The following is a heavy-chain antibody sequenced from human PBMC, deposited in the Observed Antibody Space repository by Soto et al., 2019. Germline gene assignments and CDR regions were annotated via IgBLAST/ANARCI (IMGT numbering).Heavy chain of an antibody. Sequence: QVQLVQSGPEVKKPGSSVRVSCTASGGTFSSYTINWVRQVPGQGPEWMGRSIPMLGMSNYAQKFQGRVMMIADKSTNPVYMELSSLRSEDTAIYYCATNYGSGSAHFDYWGQGTLVTVSS. CDR3: ATNYGSGSAHFDY. CDR1: GGTFSSYT. CDR2: SIPMLGMS. J-gene: IGHJ4*02. V-gene: IGHV1-69*02. D-gene: IGHD3-10*01.